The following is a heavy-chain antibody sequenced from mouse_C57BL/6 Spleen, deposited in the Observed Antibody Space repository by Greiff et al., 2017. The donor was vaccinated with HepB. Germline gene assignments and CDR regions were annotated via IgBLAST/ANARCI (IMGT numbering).Heavy chain of an antibody. V-gene: IGHV4-1*01. D-gene: IGHD2-4*01. CDR2: INPDSSTI. Sequence: AAEGVDFSRYWMSWVRRAPGKGLEWIGEINPDSSTINYAPSLKDKFIISRDNAKNTLYLQMSKVRSEDTALYYCARPEDYGDPWFAYWGQGTLVTVSA. CDR1: GVDFSRYW. J-gene: IGHJ3*01. CDR3: ARPEDYGDPWFAY.